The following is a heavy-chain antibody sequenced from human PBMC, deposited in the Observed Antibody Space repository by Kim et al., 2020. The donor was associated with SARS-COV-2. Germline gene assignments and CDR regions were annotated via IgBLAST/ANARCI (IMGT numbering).Heavy chain of an antibody. V-gene: IGHV3-23*01. CDR2: ISGSGSST. Sequence: GGSLRLSCAASGFTFSSYAMSWVRQAPGTGLEWVSAISGSGSSTYYADSVKGRFTISRDNSKNTLYLQMKSPRAEDTAVYYCAREARVVSSCYAPYGMDVWGKGTTVTSSS. CDR1: GFTFSSYA. D-gene: IGHD2-2*01. CDR3: AREARVVSSCYAPYGMDV. J-gene: IGHJ6*04.